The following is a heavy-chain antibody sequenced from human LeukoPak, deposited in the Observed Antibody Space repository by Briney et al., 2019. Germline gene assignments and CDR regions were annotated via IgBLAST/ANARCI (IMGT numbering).Heavy chain of an antibody. Sequence: SETLSLTCTVSGGSISSSSYYWGWIRQPPGKGLEWIGDIYYSGSTNYNPSLKSRVTISVDTSKNQFSLKLSSVTAADTAVYYCARIGYYGSGSYSGYYYYMDVWGKGTTVTVSS. J-gene: IGHJ6*03. D-gene: IGHD3-10*01. V-gene: IGHV4-61*05. CDR1: GGSISSSSYY. CDR3: ARIGYYGSGSYSGYYYYMDV. CDR2: IYYSGST.